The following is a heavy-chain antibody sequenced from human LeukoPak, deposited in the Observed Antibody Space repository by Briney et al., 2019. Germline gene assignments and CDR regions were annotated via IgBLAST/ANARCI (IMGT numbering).Heavy chain of an antibody. CDR3: ARHGSGSYYNAHYYGMDV. CDR1: GFTFSSHG. CDR2: ISSNSGST. D-gene: IGHD3-10*01. V-gene: IGHV3-23*01. Sequence: GGSLRLSCAASGFTFSSHGMSWVRQAPGKGLEWVSGISSNSGSTYYADSVKGRFTISRDNSKNTLYLQMNSLRAEDTAVYYCARHGSGSYYNAHYYGMDVWGQGTTVTVSS. J-gene: IGHJ6*02.